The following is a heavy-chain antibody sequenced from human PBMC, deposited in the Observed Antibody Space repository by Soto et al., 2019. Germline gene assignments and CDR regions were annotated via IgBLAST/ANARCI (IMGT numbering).Heavy chain of an antibody. V-gene: IGHV2-5*01. CDR2: IYYNDDR. CDR3: AHSDGGYEIIYFDF. J-gene: IGHJ4*02. Sequence: SGPTLVNPTPPLTLTCTFSGFSFTTAGVAVGWIRQTPGGALEWLTLIYYNDDRRFSPSLKTRLTITGDTSKNQVVLSLTNVDPGDTATYFCAHSDGGYEIIYFDFWGQGIPVTVSS. D-gene: IGHD5-12*01. CDR1: GFSFTTAGVA.